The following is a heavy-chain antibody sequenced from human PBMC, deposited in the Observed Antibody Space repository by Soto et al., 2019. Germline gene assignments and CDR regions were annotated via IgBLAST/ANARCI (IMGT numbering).Heavy chain of an antibody. CDR3: ARILYDILTGYSSSFDY. CDR1: GFSLSTSGVG. Sequence: QITLTESGPTLVKPTQTLTLTCTFSGFSLSTSGVGVGWIRQPPGKALEWLALIYWDDDKRYSPSLKSRLTITKDTSKNQVVLTMTNMDPVDTATYYCARILYDILTGYSSSFDYWGQGTLVTVSS. CDR2: IYWDDDK. D-gene: IGHD3-9*01. V-gene: IGHV2-5*02. J-gene: IGHJ4*02.